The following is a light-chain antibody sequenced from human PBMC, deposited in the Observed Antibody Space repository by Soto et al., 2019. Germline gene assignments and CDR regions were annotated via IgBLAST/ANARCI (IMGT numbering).Light chain of an antibody. V-gene: IGLV7-43*01. J-gene: IGLJ3*02. CDR3: LMYYGGPWV. CDR2: SAS. Sequence: QTVVTQEPSLTVSPGETVTLTCASSTGAVTSGFYPSWFQQKPGQAPRPLIHSASNKHSWTPARFSGSLLGGKAALTLSGVQPEDEAEYYCLMYYGGPWVFGGGTKVTVL. CDR1: TGAVTSGFY.